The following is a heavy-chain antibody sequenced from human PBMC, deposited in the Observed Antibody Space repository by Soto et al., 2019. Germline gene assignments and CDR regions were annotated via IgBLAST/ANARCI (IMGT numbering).Heavy chain of an antibody. CDR1: GYTFTSYY. CDR2: INPSGGST. Sequence: QVQLVQSGAEVKKPGASVKVSCKASGYTFTSYYMHWVRQAPGQGLEWMGIINPSGGSTSYAQKFQGRVTMTRDTTTSTVYMEMSSLRSEDTAVYYCARPSLGDAFDIWGQGTMVTVSS. CDR3: ARPSLGDAFDI. J-gene: IGHJ3*02. V-gene: IGHV1-46*03. D-gene: IGHD3-16*01.